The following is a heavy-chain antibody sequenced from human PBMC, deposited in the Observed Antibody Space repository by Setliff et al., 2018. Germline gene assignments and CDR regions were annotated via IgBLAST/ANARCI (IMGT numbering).Heavy chain of an antibody. Sequence: PGESLKISCTGSGYSFTTYWISWVRQMPGKGPEWRGRIDPTDSYTNYNPSFQGRITISADKSVNTVYVQWSSLKASDTAMYYCARQKYGDYDDENYYYMDVWGKGTTVTVSS. CDR3: ARQKYGDYDDENYYYMDV. J-gene: IGHJ6*03. CDR2: IDPTDSYT. CDR1: GYSFTTYW. V-gene: IGHV5-10-1*01. D-gene: IGHD4-17*01.